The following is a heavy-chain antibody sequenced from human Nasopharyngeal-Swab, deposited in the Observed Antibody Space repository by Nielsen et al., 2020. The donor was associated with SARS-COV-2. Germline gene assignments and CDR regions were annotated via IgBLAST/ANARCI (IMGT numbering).Heavy chain of an antibody. CDR3: TTEGLDCSSTSCYVRDYYYGMDV. CDR2: IKSKTDGGTT. D-gene: IGHD2-2*01. V-gene: IGHV3-15*01. J-gene: IGHJ6*02. CDR1: GFTFSNAW. Sequence: GGSLRLSCAASGFTFSNAWMSWVRQAPGKGLEWVGRIKSKTDGGTTDYAAPVKGRFTISRDDSKNTLYLQMNSLKTEDTAAYYCTTEGLDCSSTSCYVRDYYYGMDVWGQGTTVTVSS.